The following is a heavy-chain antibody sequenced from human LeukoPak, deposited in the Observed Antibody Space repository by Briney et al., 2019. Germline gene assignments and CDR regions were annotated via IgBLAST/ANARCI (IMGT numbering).Heavy chain of an antibody. D-gene: IGHD1-7*01. CDR3: ARGNWNYDY. CDR1: GGSITNYD. Sequence: SETLSLTCTVSGGSITNYDWSWIRQPPGKGLEWIGNIYHSGSTNYNSSLKSRVTILVDTSKNQFSLKLSSVTAADTAVYYCARGNWNYDYWGQGTLVTVSS. CDR2: IYHSGST. V-gene: IGHV4-59*12. J-gene: IGHJ4*02.